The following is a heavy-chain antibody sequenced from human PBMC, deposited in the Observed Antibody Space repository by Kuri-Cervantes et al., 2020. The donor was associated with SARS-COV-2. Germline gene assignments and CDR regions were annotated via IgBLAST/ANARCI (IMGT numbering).Heavy chain of an antibody. CDR2: TFYRSKSYN. CDR1: GDSVSSNTAA. D-gene: IGHD3-10*01. CDR3: ARVPPGPEFYYGLDV. V-gene: IGHV6-1*01. Sequence: RSLRPSWAISGDSVSSNTAAWNWIRQSPSRDLEWLGRTFYRSKSYNDYAVSVKSRITTNPDTSKNKLSLHLNSVTPEDTAVYYCARVPPGPEFYYGLDVWGQGTTVTVSS. J-gene: IGHJ6*02.